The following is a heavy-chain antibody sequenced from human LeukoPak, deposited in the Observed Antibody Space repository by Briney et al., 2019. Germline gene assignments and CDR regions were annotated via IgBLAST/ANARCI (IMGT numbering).Heavy chain of an antibody. CDR3: ARDQEGFDY. CDR2: IYPRDGST. Sequence: ASVKVSCKASGYIFTHSYIHWVRQAPGQGLEWMGMIYPRDGSTSYAQKFQGRVTVTRDTSTSTVHMELSGLRSEDTAVYYCARDQEGFDYWGQGTLVTVSS. CDR1: GYIFTHSY. J-gene: IGHJ4*02. V-gene: IGHV1-46*01.